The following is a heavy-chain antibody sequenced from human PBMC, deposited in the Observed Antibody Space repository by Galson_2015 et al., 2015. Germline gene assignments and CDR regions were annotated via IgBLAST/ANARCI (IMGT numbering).Heavy chain of an antibody. D-gene: IGHD3-22*01. CDR1: GFTFSSYA. V-gene: IGHV3-23*01. CDR3: AKGVYDNSGYSDN. J-gene: IGHJ4*02. CDR2: ISYNGGST. Sequence: SLRLSCAASGFTFSSYAMSWVRQAPGKGLEWISAISYNGGSTYYADSVKGRFTISRDNSKNTLSLQMNSLRAEDTAIYYCAKGVYDNSGYSDNWGQGTLVTVSS.